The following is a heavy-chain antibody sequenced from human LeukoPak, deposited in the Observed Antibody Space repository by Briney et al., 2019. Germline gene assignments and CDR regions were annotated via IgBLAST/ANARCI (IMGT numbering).Heavy chain of an antibody. D-gene: IGHD1-7*01. J-gene: IGHJ6*03. CDR2: MNDGGTI. Sequence: SETLSLTCAVYGGSFNIYYWSWIRQSPEKGLEWIGEMNDGGTINYNPSLLSRVTISLDRSKNQFSLKLTSVTTADTAVYSCARRWNYGRNYYIDVWGNGATVSVSS. CDR3: ARRWNYGRNYYIDV. V-gene: IGHV4-34*01. CDR1: GGSFNIYY.